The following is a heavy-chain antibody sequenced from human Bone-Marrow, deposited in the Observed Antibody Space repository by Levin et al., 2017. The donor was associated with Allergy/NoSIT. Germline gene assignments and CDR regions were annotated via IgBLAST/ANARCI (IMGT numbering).Heavy chain of an antibody. D-gene: IGHD3-10*01. V-gene: IGHV3-30*04. Sequence: GGSLRLSCAASGLIFSSYAMNWVRQAPGKGLEWVAVISFDGSNKYHAESVRGRFTISRDNSKNTLYLQMNSLRPEDTAVYYCARAWFSHCKSGADYWGQGTLVTVSS. J-gene: IGHJ4*02. CDR3: ARAWFSHCKSGADY. CDR2: ISFDGSNK. CDR1: GLIFSSYA.